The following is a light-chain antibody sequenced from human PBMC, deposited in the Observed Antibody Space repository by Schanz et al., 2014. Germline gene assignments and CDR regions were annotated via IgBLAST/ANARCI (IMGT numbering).Light chain of an antibody. CDR2: GAS. CDR1: QTVNVN. Sequence: EIVLTQSPGTLSLSPGERATLSCRASQTVNVNSLAWYQQKPGQAPRLLIYGASTRATGIPARFSGSGSGTEFTLTISSLQSEDFEVYYCQQYNNWPLTFGGGTKVELK. J-gene: IGKJ4*01. V-gene: IGKV3-15*01. CDR3: QQYNNWPLT.